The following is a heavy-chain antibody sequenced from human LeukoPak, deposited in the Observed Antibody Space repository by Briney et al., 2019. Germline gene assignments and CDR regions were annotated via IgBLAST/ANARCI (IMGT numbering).Heavy chain of an antibody. J-gene: IGHJ4*02. CDR2: IYYSGST. V-gene: IGHV4-39*01. CDR3: ARRHYYGSGSYQYYFDY. CDR1: GGSISSSSYY. D-gene: IGHD3-10*01. Sequence: PSETLSLTCTVSGGSISSSSYYWGWIRQPPGKGLEWIGSIYYSGSTYYNPSLKSRVTISVDTSKNQFSLKLSSVTAADTAVYYCARRHYYGSGSYQYYFDYWGQGTLVTVSS.